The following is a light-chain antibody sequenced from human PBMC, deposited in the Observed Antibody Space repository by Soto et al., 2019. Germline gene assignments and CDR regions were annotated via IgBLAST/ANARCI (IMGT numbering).Light chain of an antibody. CDR3: CSYAGSSSLI. J-gene: IGLJ2*01. Sequence: QSVLTQPASVSGSPGQSITITCAGTRSDLGSYNLVSWYQQHPGKAPKLLIYEGTKRPSGVSNRFSGSKSGNTASLTISGLQPEDEADYYCCSYAGSSSLIFGGGTKLTVL. V-gene: IGLV2-23*01. CDR1: RSDLGSYNL. CDR2: EGT.